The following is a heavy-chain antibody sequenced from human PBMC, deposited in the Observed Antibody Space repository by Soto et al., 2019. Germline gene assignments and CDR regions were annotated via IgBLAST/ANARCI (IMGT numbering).Heavy chain of an antibody. CDR1: GDSVSGNSAA. J-gene: IGHJ4*02. CDR2: TYYRSRWYN. Sequence: PSQTLSLTCAISGDSVSGNSAAWNWIRQSPSRGLEWLGRTYYRSRWYNDYAVSVKSRITVTPDTSKNQFSLHLNSVTPEDTAVYCCSREFPYYVSSDSYSDYWGQGAQVTVCS. CDR3: SREFPYYVSSDSYSDY. V-gene: IGHV6-1*01. D-gene: IGHD3-16*01.